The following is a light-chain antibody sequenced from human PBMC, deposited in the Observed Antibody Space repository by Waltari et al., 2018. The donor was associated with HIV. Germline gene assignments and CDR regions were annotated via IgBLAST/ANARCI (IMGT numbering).Light chain of an antibody. J-gene: IGKJ2*01. Sequence: IQMTQSPSILSASVGDRVSIPCRASQNVDSWLAWYQQRPGRAPKLLIYKASTLEYGGPARFSGSGSGTDFTLTISSLQPDDFATYYCQQYNSDFYTFGQGTRLDLK. CDR1: QNVDSW. V-gene: IGKV1-5*03. CDR3: QQYNSDFYT. CDR2: KAS.